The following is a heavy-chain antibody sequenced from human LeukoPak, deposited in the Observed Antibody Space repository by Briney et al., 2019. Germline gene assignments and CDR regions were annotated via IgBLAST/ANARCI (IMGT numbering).Heavy chain of an antibody. CDR1: GYTFTSYA. J-gene: IGHJ4*02. CDR2: INAGNGNT. V-gene: IGHV1-3*01. CDR3: ARSYYDFWSGYPTTYYFDY. D-gene: IGHD3-3*01. Sequence: ASVTVSCKASGYTFTSYAMHWVRQAPGQRLEWMGWINAGNGNTKYSQKFQGRVTITRDTSASTAYMELSSLRSEDTAVYYCARSYYDFWSGYPTTYYFDYWGQGTLVTVSS.